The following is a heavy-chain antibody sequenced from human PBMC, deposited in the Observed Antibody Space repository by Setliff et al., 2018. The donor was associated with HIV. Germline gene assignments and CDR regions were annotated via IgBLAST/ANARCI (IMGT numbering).Heavy chain of an antibody. J-gene: IGHJ3*02. CDR1: GFTFSTYS. CDR3: AGIGDYSISGVAFHI. Sequence: GSLRLSCAASGFTFSTYSMNWVRQAAGKGLEWVSGIGRGGDTYYLGSVKGRFTISRENAKNSLYLQMNSLTAGDTAVYFCAGIGDYSISGVAFHIWGQGTMVTVSS. D-gene: IGHD4-4*01. V-gene: IGHV3-13*01. CDR2: IGRGGDT.